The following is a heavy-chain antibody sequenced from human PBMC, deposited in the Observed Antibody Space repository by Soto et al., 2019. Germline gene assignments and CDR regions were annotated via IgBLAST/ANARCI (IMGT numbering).Heavy chain of an antibody. CDR3: ARADILTGYTLDY. D-gene: IGHD3-9*01. J-gene: IGHJ4*02. Sequence: ASVKVSCKASGYTFTSYAMHWVRQAPGQRLEWMGWINAGNGNTKYSQKFQGRVTITRDTSASTAYMELSSLRSEDTAVYYCARADILTGYTLDYWGQGTLVTVSS. CDR1: GYTFTSYA. V-gene: IGHV1-3*01. CDR2: INAGNGNT.